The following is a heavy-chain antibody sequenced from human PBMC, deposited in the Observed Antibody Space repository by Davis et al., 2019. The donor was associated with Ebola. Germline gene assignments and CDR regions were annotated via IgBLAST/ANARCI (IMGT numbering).Heavy chain of an antibody. CDR1: GFTFSSYW. CDR3: ARDSGAAANWAWNAFDI. J-gene: IGHJ3*02. D-gene: IGHD1-1*01. CDR2: INSDGSST. Sequence: PGGSLRLSCAASGFTFSSYWMHWVRQAPGKGLVWVSRINSDGSSTSYADSVKGRFTISRDNAKNTLYLQMNSLRAEDTAVYYCARDSGAAANWAWNAFDIWGQGTMVTVSS. V-gene: IGHV3-74*01.